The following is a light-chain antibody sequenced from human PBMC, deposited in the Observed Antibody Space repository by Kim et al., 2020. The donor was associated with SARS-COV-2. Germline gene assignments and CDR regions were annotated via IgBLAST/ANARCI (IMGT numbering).Light chain of an antibody. CDR1: QSVRSSY. V-gene: IGKV3-20*01. Sequence: SPVDSAALSCRASQSVRSSYSAWYQQKSGQAPRLLIYDASSRATGIPDRFSGSGSGTDFTLTISRLEPEDFAMYYCQQYGSSPQTFGQGTKVDIK. CDR3: QQYGSSPQT. J-gene: IGKJ1*01. CDR2: DAS.